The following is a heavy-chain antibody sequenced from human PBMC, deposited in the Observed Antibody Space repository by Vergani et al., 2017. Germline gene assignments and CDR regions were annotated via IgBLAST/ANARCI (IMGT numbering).Heavy chain of an antibody. CDR1: GYTFTSYY. V-gene: IGHV1-46*01. Sequence: QVQLVQSGAEVKKPGASVKVSCKASGYTFTSYYMHWVRQAPGQGLEWMGIINPSGGSTSYAQKFQGRVTMTRDTSTSTVYMELRSLRSDDTAVYYCARDLGIVVVPAAIPDTQYFQHWGQGTLVTVSS. J-gene: IGHJ1*01. D-gene: IGHD2-2*02. CDR2: INPSGGST. CDR3: ARDLGIVVVPAAIPDTQYFQH.